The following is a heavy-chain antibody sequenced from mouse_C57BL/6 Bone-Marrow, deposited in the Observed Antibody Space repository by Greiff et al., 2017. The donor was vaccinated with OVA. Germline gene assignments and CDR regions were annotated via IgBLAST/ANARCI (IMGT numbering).Heavy chain of an antibody. J-gene: IGHJ1*03. CDR2: INPNYGTT. CDR3: AFYYGSSYRYFDV. CDR1: GYAFTDYN. Sequence: VQLQQSGPELVKPGASVKISCKASGYAFTDYNMNWVKQSNGKSLEWIGVINPNYGTTSYNQKFKGKATLTVDQSSSTAYMQLNSLTSEDSAVYYCAFYYGSSYRYFDVWGTGTTVTVSS. V-gene: IGHV1-39*01. D-gene: IGHD1-1*01.